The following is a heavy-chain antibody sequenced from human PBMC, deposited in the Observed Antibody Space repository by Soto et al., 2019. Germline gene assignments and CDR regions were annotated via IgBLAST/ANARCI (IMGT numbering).Heavy chain of an antibody. Sequence: GGSLRLSCGASGFTFISYWMSWVRQAPGKGLEWVANIKQDGSEKYYVDSVKGRFTISRDNAKNSLYLQMNSLRAEDTAVYYCARYDFWTLDYWGQGTLVTVSS. CDR1: GFTFISYW. J-gene: IGHJ4*02. D-gene: IGHD3-3*01. CDR2: IKQDGSEK. V-gene: IGHV3-7*03. CDR3: ARYDFWTLDY.